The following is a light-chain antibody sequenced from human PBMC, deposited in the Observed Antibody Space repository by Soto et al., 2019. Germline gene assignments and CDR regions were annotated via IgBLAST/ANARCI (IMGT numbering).Light chain of an antibody. V-gene: IGKV1D-12*01. Sequence: IQMTQSPSSVSASVGDRVTITCRASQAISTWLAWYQQNPGKAPKLLIYSASTLQSGVPSRFRGSGSGTDFTLTISSLQPEDFATYYCQQANSFPRTFGQGTKVDIK. CDR1: QAISTW. CDR3: QQANSFPRT. J-gene: IGKJ1*01. CDR2: SAS.